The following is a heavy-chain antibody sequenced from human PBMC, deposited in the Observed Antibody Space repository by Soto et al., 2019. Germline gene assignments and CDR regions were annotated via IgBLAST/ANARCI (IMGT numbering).Heavy chain of an antibody. D-gene: IGHD6-6*01. CDR1: GFTFSSYG. Sequence: QVQLVESGGGVVQPGRSLRLSCAASGFTFSSYGMHWVRQAPGKGLEWVAVIWYDGSNKYYADSVKGRFTISRDNSKNTLYLQMNSLRAEETAVYYCARDSSSYYFDYWGQGTLVTVSS. CDR3: ARDSSSYYFDY. V-gene: IGHV3-33*01. J-gene: IGHJ4*02. CDR2: IWYDGSNK.